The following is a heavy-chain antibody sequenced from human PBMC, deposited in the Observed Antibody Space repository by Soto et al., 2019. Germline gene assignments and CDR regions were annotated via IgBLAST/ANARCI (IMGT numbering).Heavy chain of an antibody. V-gene: IGHV3-11*01. Sequence: QVQLVESGGGLVKPGGSLRLSCAASGFTFSDYYMSWIRQAPGKGLEWVSYISSSGSTIYYADSVKGRFTISRDNAKNSLYLQMNSLRAEDTAVYYCARVPTTPRYCSSTSCYTGANYCMDVWGQGTTVTVSS. D-gene: IGHD2-2*02. CDR2: ISSSGSTI. CDR3: ARVPTTPRYCSSTSCYTGANYCMDV. J-gene: IGHJ6*02. CDR1: GFTFSDYY.